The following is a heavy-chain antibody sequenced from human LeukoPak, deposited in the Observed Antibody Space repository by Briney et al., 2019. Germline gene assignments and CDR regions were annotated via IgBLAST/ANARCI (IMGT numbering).Heavy chain of an antibody. CDR3: TTALVGATWFDY. J-gene: IGHJ4*02. CDR1: RFTFSNAW. Sequence: GGSLRLSCAAPRFTFSNAWMRWVRHAPGKGLDWVRRTKSKTDGGTTDYASPVKDRFTISRDDSKNTLYLQMNSLKTEDTAVYYCTTALVGATWFDYWGQGTLVTVSS. CDR2: TKSKTDGGTT. D-gene: IGHD1-26*01. V-gene: IGHV3-15*01.